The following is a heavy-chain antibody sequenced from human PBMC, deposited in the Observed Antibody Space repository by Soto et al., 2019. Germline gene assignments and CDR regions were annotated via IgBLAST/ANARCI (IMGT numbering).Heavy chain of an antibody. V-gene: IGHV1-69*01. CDR1: GGTFSSYA. D-gene: IGHD2-2*01. CDR2: IIPIFGTA. J-gene: IGHJ6*02. CDR3: ARSVSFRYQLLKRGMDV. Sequence: QVQLVQSGAEVKKPGSSVKVSCKASGGTFSSYAISWVRQAPGQGLEWMGGIIPIFGTANYAQTFQGRVTITADESTSTAYMELSSLRSEDTAVYYCARSVSFRYQLLKRGMDVWGQGTKVTVSS.